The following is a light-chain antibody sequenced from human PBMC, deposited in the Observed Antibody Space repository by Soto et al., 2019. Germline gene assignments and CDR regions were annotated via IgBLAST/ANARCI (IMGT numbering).Light chain of an antibody. CDR2: SVS. V-gene: IGLV2-11*01. Sequence: QSALTQPHSVSGSPGQSVTISCTGTSSDVGGHNYVSWYQQYPGKAPRLLLSSVSKRPSGVPDRFSGSKSGNTASLTISGLQAEDEADYYCCSYAGSYTYVFGTGTKVTVL. J-gene: IGLJ1*01. CDR3: CSYAGSYTYV. CDR1: SSDVGGHNY.